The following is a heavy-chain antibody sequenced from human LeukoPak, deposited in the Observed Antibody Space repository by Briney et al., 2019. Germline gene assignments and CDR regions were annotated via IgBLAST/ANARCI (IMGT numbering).Heavy chain of an antibody. CDR3: ASFHLDGSGSYWTAFDY. J-gene: IGHJ4*02. CDR1: GGSISSGSYY. V-gene: IGHV4-61*02. Sequence: SETLSLTCTVSGGSISSGSYYWSRIRQPAGKGLEWIGRIYTSGSTNYNPSLKSRVTISVDTSKNQFSLKLSSVTAADTAVYYCASFHLDGSGSYWTAFDYWGQGTLVTVSS. CDR2: IYTSGST. D-gene: IGHD3-10*01.